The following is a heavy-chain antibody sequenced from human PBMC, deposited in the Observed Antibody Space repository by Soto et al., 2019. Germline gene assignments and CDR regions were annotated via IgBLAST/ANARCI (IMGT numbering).Heavy chain of an antibody. J-gene: IGHJ2*01. Sequence: QVHLQESGPGLVKPFQTLSLSCTVSGGSINSASHYWSWIRHSPGKGLEWIGFIYYSGPTFYHPSLEGRVTISFDTSKSQFFLNLMSVTAADTAVYFCAREMTHQSGSSHFWYFDVWGRGTQVTVSS. CDR3: AREMTHQSGSSHFWYFDV. D-gene: IGHD6-6*01. V-gene: IGHV4-31*03. CDR2: IYYSGPT. CDR1: GGSINSASHY.